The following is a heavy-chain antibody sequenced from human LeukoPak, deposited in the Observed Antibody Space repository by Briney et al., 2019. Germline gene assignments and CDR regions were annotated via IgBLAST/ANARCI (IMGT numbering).Heavy chain of an antibody. CDR1: GFTFSSYA. Sequence: GGSLRLSCAGSGFTFSSYAMSWVRQAPGKGLEWVSSISGNGGSTYYADSVKGRFTISRDNSKNTLYLQMNSLRAEDTAVYYCAKGIAARPDYFDYWGQGTLVTVSS. J-gene: IGHJ4*02. D-gene: IGHD6-6*01. CDR2: ISGNGGST. CDR3: AKGIAARPDYFDY. V-gene: IGHV3-23*01.